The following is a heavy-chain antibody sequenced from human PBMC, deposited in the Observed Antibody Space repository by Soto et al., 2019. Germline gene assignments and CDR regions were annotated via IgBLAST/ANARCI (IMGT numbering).Heavy chain of an antibody. Sequence: GRSLRLSCAASGFTFNNYGMHWVRHAPGKGLEWVALISYDGSNKYYADSVKGRFTISRDNSKNTLYLQMNSLRAEDTAVYYCALDPLGGTAMVLRDFDLWGSGTLVTVSS. CDR1: GFTFNNYG. J-gene: IGHJ2*01. CDR2: ISYDGSNK. D-gene: IGHD5-18*01. CDR3: ALDPLGGTAMVLRDFDL. V-gene: IGHV3-30-3*01.